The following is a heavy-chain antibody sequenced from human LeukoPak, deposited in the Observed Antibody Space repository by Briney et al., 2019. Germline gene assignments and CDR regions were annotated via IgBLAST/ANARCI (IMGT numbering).Heavy chain of an antibody. J-gene: IGHJ3*02. CDR2: IYTSGST. CDR1: GGSISSGSYY. D-gene: IGHD3-16*01. Sequence: SETLSLTCTVSGGSISSGSYYWSWIRQPAGKGLEWIGRIYTSGSTNHNPSLKSRVTISVDTSKNQFSLKLSSVTAADTAVYYCARDGAVGSFDIWGQGTMVTVSS. CDR3: ARDGAVGSFDI. V-gene: IGHV4-61*02.